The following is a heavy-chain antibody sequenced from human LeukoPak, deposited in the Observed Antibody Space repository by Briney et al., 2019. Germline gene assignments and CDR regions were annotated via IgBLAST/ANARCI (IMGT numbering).Heavy chain of an antibody. V-gene: IGHV4-59*01. Sequence: PSETLSLTCTVSGGSISSYYWSWIRQPPGKGLEWIGYIYYSGSTNYNPSLKSRVTISVDTSKNQFSLKLSSVTAADTAVYYGARLTVAGTYVGPWFDYWGQGTLVTVSS. CDR1: GGSISSYY. D-gene: IGHD6-19*01. J-gene: IGHJ4*02. CDR3: ARLTVAGTYVGPWFDY. CDR2: IYYSGST.